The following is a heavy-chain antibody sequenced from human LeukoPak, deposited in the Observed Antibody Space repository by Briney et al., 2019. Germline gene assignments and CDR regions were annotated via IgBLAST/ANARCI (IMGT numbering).Heavy chain of an antibody. V-gene: IGHV1-2*06. CDR1: GYTFTGYY. CDR2: INPNSGGT. CDR3: AALPLGDCSSTSCYIFDY. D-gene: IGHD2-2*02. J-gene: IGHJ4*02. Sequence: ASVKVSCEASGYTFTGYYMHWVRQAPGQGLEWMGRINPNSGGTNYAQKFQGRVTMTRDTSISTAYMELSRLRSDDTAVYYCAALPLGDCSSTSCYIFDYWGQGTLVTVSS.